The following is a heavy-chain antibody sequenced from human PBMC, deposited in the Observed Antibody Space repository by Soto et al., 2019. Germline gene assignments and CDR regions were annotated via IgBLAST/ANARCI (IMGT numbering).Heavy chain of an antibody. Sequence: SETLSLTCAVSGGSISSSNWWSWVRQPPGKGLEWIGEIYHSGSTNYNPSLKSRVTISVDKSKNQFSLKLSSVTAADTAVYYCARGYKDYYDSSGYYPRWFDPWGQGTLVTVSS. CDR1: GGSISSSNW. D-gene: IGHD3-22*01. V-gene: IGHV4-4*02. CDR2: IYHSGST. CDR3: ARGYKDYYDSSGYYPRWFDP. J-gene: IGHJ5*02.